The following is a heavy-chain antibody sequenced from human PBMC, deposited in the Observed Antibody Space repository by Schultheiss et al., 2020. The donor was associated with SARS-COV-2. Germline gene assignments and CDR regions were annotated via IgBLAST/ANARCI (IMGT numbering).Heavy chain of an antibody. CDR2: ISYDGSNK. V-gene: IGHV3-30*04. Sequence: GESLKISCAASGFTFSSYAMHWVRQAPGKGLEWVAVISYDGSNKYYADSVKGRFTISRDNSRNTMYMQMKSVRAEDTAVYYCARVSWVRGPPGYWGQGTLVTVSS. CDR1: GFTFSSYA. D-gene: IGHD3-10*01. CDR3: ARVSWVRGPPGY. J-gene: IGHJ4*02.